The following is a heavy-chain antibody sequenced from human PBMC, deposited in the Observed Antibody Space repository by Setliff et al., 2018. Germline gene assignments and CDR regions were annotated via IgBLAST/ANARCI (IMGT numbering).Heavy chain of an antibody. Sequence: GGSLRLSCAASGFIFSSSQMSWVRQAPGKGLEWLASINPHGSEKYYADSVKGRFTISRDNAKNSLSLQMNNLRTEDTAVYYCFGAGTCSYWGQGTLVTVSS. J-gene: IGHJ4*02. D-gene: IGHD3-10*01. CDR2: INPHGSEK. V-gene: IGHV3-7*01. CDR1: GFIFSSSQ. CDR3: FGAGTCSY.